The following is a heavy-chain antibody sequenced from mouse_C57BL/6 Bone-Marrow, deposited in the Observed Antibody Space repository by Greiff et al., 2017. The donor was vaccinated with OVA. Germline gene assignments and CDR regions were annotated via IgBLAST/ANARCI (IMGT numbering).Heavy chain of an antibody. CDR1: GYSITSGYY. CDR3: AREDYGSSPGFAY. J-gene: IGHJ3*01. Sequence: EVQRVESGPGLVKPSQSLSLTCSVTGYSITSGYYWNWIRQFPGNKLEWMGYISYDGSNNYNPYLKNRISITRDTSKNQFFLKLNSVTTEDTATYDCAREDYGSSPGFAYWGQGTLVTVSA. D-gene: IGHD1-1*01. CDR2: ISYDGSN. V-gene: IGHV3-6*01.